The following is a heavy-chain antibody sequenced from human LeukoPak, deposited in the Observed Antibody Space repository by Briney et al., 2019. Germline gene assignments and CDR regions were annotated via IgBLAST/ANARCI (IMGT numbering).Heavy chain of an antibody. V-gene: IGHV4-61*02. D-gene: IGHD3-10*01. CDR3: ARGRPFGESLSLADY. Sequence: SQTLSLTCTVSGGSISSGSYYWSWIRQPAGKGLEWIGRIYTSGSTNYNPSLKSRVTISVDTSKNQFSLKLSSVTAADTAVYYCARGRPFGESLSLADYWGQGTLVTVSS. J-gene: IGHJ4*02. CDR1: GGSISSGSYY. CDR2: IYTSGST.